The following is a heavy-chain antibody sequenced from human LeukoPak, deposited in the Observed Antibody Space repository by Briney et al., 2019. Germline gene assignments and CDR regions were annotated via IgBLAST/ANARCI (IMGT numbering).Heavy chain of an antibody. Sequence: GEPLKISCKGSEYSFTSYWIGWVRQMPGKGLEWMAMIYPGDSDTRYSPSFQGQVTASADKSISTAYLQWSSLKASDTAMYYCARNQLGSDTFDIWGQGTMVTVSA. J-gene: IGHJ3*02. CDR2: IYPGDSDT. D-gene: IGHD7-27*01. CDR3: ARNQLGSDTFDI. V-gene: IGHV5-51*01. CDR1: EYSFTSYW.